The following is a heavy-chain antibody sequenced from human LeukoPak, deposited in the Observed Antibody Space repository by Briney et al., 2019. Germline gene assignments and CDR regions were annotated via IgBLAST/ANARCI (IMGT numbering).Heavy chain of an antibody. V-gene: IGHV3-64D*06. D-gene: IGHD1-14*01. CDR1: GLTFSSYP. J-gene: IGHJ4*02. CDR3: VRNLPMDY. Sequence: PGGSLRLSCSASGLTFSSYPMHGVRQAPGKGLEYVSSISGGGTTDYADSVRGRFTISRDNSKNTLYLQMSSPSPEDTAVYYCVRNLPMDYWGQGTLVTVSS. CDR2: ISGGGTT.